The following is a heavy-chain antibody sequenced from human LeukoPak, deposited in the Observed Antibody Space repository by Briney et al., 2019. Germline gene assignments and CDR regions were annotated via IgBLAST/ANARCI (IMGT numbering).Heavy chain of an antibody. CDR1: GGSISSSSYY. J-gene: IGHJ5*02. CDR3: AGATVVTPIELDP. Sequence: SETLSLTCTVSGGSISSSSYYWGWIRQPPGKGLEWIASIYFSGNTYYNPSLKSRVTISVDRSKNQFSLKLSSVTAADTAVYYCAGATVVTPIELDPWGQGTLVTVSS. D-gene: IGHD4-23*01. CDR2: IYFSGNT. V-gene: IGHV4-39*07.